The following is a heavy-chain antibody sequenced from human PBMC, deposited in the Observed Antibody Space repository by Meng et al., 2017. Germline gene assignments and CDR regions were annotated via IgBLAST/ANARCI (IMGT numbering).Heavy chain of an antibody. D-gene: IGHD6-13*01. J-gene: IGHJ5*02. CDR2: INHSGST. CDR1: GGSFSGYY. CDR3: ARDASSWYPISWFDP. V-gene: IGHV4-34*01. Sequence: SETLSLTCAVYGGSFSGYYWSWIRQPPGKGLEWIGEINHSGSTYYNPSLKSRVTISVDTSKNQFSLKLSSVTAADTAVYYCARDASSWYPISWFDPWGQGTLVTVSS.